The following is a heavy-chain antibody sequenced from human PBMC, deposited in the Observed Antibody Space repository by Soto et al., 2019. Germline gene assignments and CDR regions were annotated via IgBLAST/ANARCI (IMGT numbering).Heavy chain of an antibody. Sequence: GGSLRLSCAASGFTFSSYWMHWVRQAPGKGLVWVSRINSDGSSTSYADSVKGRFTISRDNAKNTLYLQMNSLRAEDTAVYYCAKAPPSEWLPKYYFDYWGQGTLVAVSS. CDR2: INSDGSST. CDR3: AKAPPSEWLPKYYFDY. V-gene: IGHV3-74*01. CDR1: GFTFSSYW. D-gene: IGHD5-12*01. J-gene: IGHJ4*02.